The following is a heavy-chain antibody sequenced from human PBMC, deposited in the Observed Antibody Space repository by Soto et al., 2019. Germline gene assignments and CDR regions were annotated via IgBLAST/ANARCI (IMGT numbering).Heavy chain of an antibody. CDR1: GFSFSSYA. D-gene: IGHD5-12*01. V-gene: IGHV3-23*01. CDR3: AKSSIEYSRSVDN. CDR2: ISARGGRL. J-gene: IGHJ4*02. Sequence: EVQLLESGGGLVQPGGSLRLSCAASGFSFSSYAMVWVRQAPGKGLEWVSVISARGGRLYFADSVKGRFTISRDNSKNVLSLEMNSMRAEDTATYFCAKSSIEYSRSVDNWGQGTLVVVSS.